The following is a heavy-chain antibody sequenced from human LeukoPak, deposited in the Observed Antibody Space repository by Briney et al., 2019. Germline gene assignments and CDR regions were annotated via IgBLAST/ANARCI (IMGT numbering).Heavy chain of an antibody. Sequence: PSETLSLTCAVYGGSFSGYYWSWIRQPPGKGLEWIGEINHSGSTNYNPSLKSRVTISVDTSKNQFSLKLSPVTAADTAVYYCARDHSSSWYTQEYWGQGTLVTVSS. CDR1: GGSFSGYY. V-gene: IGHV4-34*01. J-gene: IGHJ4*02. D-gene: IGHD6-13*01. CDR2: INHSGST. CDR3: ARDHSSSWYTQEY.